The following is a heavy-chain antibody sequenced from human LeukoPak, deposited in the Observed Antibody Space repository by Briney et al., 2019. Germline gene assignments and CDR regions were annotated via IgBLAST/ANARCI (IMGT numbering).Heavy chain of an antibody. V-gene: IGHV4-4*07. Sequence: SETLSLTCTVSGASITSYYWSWIRQPAGKGLEWIGRFFTGGITHFNPSLKSRVTTSEDRSKNQFSLNLSSVTAADTAGYYCTRDRYDILTDFSSFAYWGQGILVTVSS. CDR3: TRDRYDILTDFSSFAY. D-gene: IGHD3-9*01. J-gene: IGHJ4*02. CDR2: FFTGGIT. CDR1: GASITSYY.